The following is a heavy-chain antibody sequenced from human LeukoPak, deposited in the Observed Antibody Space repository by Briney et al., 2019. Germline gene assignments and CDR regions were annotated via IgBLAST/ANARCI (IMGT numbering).Heavy chain of an antibody. J-gene: IGHJ4*02. CDR2: ISYDGSSK. V-gene: IGHV3-30-3*01. CDR3: ARDGYFDY. Sequence: GGSLRLSSAASGFTFGSYAMHWVRQAPGKGLEWVAVISYDGSSKYYVDSVKGRFTISRDNSKNTLYLQMNSLRAEDTAVYYCARDGYFDYWGQGTLVTVSS. CDR1: GFTFGSYA.